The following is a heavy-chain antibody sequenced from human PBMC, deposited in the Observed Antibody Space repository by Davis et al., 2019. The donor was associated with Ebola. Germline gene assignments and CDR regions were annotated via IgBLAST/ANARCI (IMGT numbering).Heavy chain of an antibody. CDR1: GFTFTKSN. Sequence: GGSLRLSCAASGFTFTKSNMNWVRQAPGKGLEWVSSVSSDGTYMYYADSVRGRFTISRDNAKNSLYLQVNSLRAEDTAVYYCAREVGTTLRGLEYYFDCWGQGTLVTVSP. J-gene: IGHJ4*02. V-gene: IGHV3-21*01. D-gene: IGHD3-10*01. CDR3: AREVGTTLRGLEYYFDC. CDR2: VSSDGTYM.